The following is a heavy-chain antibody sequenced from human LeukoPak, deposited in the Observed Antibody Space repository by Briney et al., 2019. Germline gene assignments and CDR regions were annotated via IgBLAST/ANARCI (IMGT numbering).Heavy chain of an antibody. V-gene: IGHV3-74*01. CDR2: INSDGSTT. D-gene: IGHD3-10*01. CDR3: ARVATGSYDWFDP. Sequence: GGSLGLSCAASGFTLSGYWMHWVRQAPGKGLAWVSRINSDGSTTSYADSVKGRFTISRDNAKNTLYLQMNSLRAEDTAVYFCARVATGSYDWFDPWGQGTLVTVSS. CDR1: GFTLSGYW. J-gene: IGHJ5*02.